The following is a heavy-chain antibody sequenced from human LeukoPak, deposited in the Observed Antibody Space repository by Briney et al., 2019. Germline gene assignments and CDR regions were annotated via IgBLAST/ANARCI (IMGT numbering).Heavy chain of an antibody. J-gene: IGHJ3*02. CDR2: ILYDGSKK. V-gene: IGHV3-30*18. D-gene: IGHD3-9*01. Sequence: GGSLRLSFAASGFTFTNYTMHWVRQTPAKERQGVAAILYDGSKKYYADSVKGRFSVYRDNSNYTLYLQMNSLKTEDTAVYSCANFDGDSQAFHIWGQGTMVTVSS. CDR1: GFTFTNYT. CDR3: ANFDGDSQAFHI.